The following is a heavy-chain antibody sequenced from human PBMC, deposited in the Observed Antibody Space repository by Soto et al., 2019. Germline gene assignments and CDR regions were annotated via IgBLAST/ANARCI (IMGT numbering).Heavy chain of an antibody. D-gene: IGHD3-3*01. CDR3: ARTSYRTIFGVEATEYFQH. Sequence: GASVKVSCKASGYTFTGYYMHWVRQAPGQGLEWMGWINPNSGGTNYAQKFQGWVTMTRDTSIITAYMELSRLRSDDTAVYYCARTSYRTIFGVEATEYFQHWGQGTLVTVSS. J-gene: IGHJ1*01. CDR2: INPNSGGT. V-gene: IGHV1-2*04. CDR1: GYTFTGYY.